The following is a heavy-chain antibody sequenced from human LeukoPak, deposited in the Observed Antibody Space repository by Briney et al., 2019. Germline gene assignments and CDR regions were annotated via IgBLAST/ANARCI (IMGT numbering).Heavy chain of an antibody. D-gene: IGHD7-27*01. J-gene: IGHJ4*02. CDR1: GFTFSDHY. CDR3: ARGHWGLDY. CDR2: IYNGGDTI. V-gene: IGHV3-11*04. Sequence: GGSLRLSCATSGFTFSDHYMTWICQAPGKGLETVSYIYNGGDTIYYADSVRGRFTISRDNAESSLYLQMNSLRAEDTAGYYCARGHWGLDYWGRGTLVTVSS.